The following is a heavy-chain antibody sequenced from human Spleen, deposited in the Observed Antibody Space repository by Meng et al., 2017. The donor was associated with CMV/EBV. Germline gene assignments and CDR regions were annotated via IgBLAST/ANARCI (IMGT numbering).Heavy chain of an antibody. D-gene: IGHD3-22*01. J-gene: IGHJ4*02. Sequence: GESLKISCAVCIFDFSASDMNWVRQATGSGLQWVSLFGSAADTKSRGSVKGQFTISRENADKSLYLQMNSLRAEDTAVYYCARNWGYNDGTSYYWGMFDYWGQGTLVTVSS. CDR2: FGSAADT. CDR3: ARNWGYNDGTSYYWGMFDY. CDR1: IFDFSASD. V-gene: IGHV3-13*03.